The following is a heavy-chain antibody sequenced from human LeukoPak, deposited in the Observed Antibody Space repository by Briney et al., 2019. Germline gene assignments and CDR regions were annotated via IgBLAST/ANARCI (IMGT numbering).Heavy chain of an antibody. V-gene: IGHV1-69*13. D-gene: IGHD5-18*01. CDR1: GGTFSSYA. CDR2: IIPIFGTA. Sequence: SVEVSCKASGGTFSSYAISWVRQAPGQGLEWMGGIIPIFGTANYAQKFQGRVTITADESTSTAYMELSSLRSEDTAVYYCARDRSYLHRDNYYYYGMDVWGQGTTVTVSS. J-gene: IGHJ6*02. CDR3: ARDRSYLHRDNYYYYGMDV.